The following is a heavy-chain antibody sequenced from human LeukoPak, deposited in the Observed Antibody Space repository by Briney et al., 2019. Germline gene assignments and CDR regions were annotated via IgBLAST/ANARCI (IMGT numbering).Heavy chain of an antibody. CDR3: ARELIGYCSGGSCYVHYDSSGYYRRYYYYYYMDV. D-gene: IGHD2-15*01. V-gene: IGHV4-39*07. J-gene: IGHJ6*03. CDR2: IYYSGST. Sequence: PSETLSLTCTVSGGSISSSSYYWGWIRQPPGKGLEWIGSIYYSGSTNFNPSLKSRVTISVDKSKNQFSLKLSSVTAADTAVYYCARELIGYCSGGSCYVHYDSSGYYRRYYYYYYMDVWGKGTTVTVSS. CDR1: GGSISSSSYY.